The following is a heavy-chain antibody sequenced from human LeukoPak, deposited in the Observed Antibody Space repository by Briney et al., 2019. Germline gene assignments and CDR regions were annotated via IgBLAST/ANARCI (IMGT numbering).Heavy chain of an antibody. D-gene: IGHD6-13*01. V-gene: IGHV4-61*02. Sequence: KSSETLSLTCTVSGGSISSGSYYWSWIRQPAGKGLEWIGRVYSSGGTNYIPSLKSRVTISVDTSKNQFSLKLTSVTAADTAVYYCARHRRIAAAGIRGYDYWGQGTLVTVSS. CDR1: GGSISSGSYY. CDR3: ARHRRIAAAGIRGYDY. CDR2: VYSSGGT. J-gene: IGHJ4*02.